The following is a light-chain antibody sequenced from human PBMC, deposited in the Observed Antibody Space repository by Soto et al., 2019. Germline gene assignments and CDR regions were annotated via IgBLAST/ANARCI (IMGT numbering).Light chain of an antibody. V-gene: IGKV3-20*01. CDR2: GTS. J-gene: IGKJ2*01. CDR3: QQYGSSPYT. CDR1: QSVSSGY. Sequence: EIVLTQSPGTLSLSPGDRATLSCRASQSVSSGYLAWYQQKPGQPPKLLMYGTSYRATGIPGRFSGSGSGTDFTLSISRLEPEDFAVYYCQQYGSSPYTFGQGTKVEIK.